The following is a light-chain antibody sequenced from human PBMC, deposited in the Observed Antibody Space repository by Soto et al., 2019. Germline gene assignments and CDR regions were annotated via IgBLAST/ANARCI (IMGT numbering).Light chain of an antibody. CDR3: QQYNSSPVT. Sequence: EIVLTQSPGTLSLSPGEGATLSCRASQTVSVSYLAWYKHKRGQAPRLLIYGTSNRAPGIPDRFSGSGSGTEFTLTISTLEPEDFAVYYCQQYNSSPVTFGGGTKVEIK. CDR2: GTS. J-gene: IGKJ4*01. V-gene: IGKV3-20*01. CDR1: QTVSVSY.